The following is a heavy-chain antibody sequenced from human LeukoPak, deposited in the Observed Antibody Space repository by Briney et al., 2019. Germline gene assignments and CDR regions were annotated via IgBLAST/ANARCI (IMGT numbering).Heavy chain of an antibody. CDR1: GFTVSSNY. V-gene: IGHV3-53*01. Sequence: AGGSLCPSCAASGFTVSSNYMSWVRQAPGKGLEWVSVIYSGGSTYYADSVKGRFTISRDNSKNTLYLQMNSLRAEDTAVYYCAREPARDGYKWGALEIWAQGTMVTVSS. CDR2: IYSGGST. D-gene: IGHD5-24*01. J-gene: IGHJ3*02. CDR3: AREPARDGYKWGALEI.